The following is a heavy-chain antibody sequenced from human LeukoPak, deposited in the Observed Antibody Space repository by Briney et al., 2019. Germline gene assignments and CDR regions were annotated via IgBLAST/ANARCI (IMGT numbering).Heavy chain of an antibody. CDR1: GYTFTSYG. J-gene: IGHJ3*02. V-gene: IGHV1-18*01. Sequence: ASVKVSCKASGYTFTSYGISWVRQAPGQGLEWMGWISAYNGNTNYAQKLQGRVTMTTDTSTSTAYMELRSLRSDDTAVYYCARDIGKGSGWYGAFDIWGLGTMVTVSS. CDR3: ARDIGKGSGWYGAFDI. D-gene: IGHD6-19*01. CDR2: ISAYNGNT.